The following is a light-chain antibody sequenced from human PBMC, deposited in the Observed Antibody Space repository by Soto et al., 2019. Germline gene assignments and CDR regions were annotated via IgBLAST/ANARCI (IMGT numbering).Light chain of an antibody. V-gene: IGKV3-11*01. Sequence: EIVLTQSPATLSLSPGERATLSCRASQSVDSYLAWYQQKPGQAPRLLIYDASNRATGIPARFSGSGSGTDFTLTISSLEPEDFAIYYCQQRTIWPPMYTCGQGTKLEIK. CDR3: QQRTIWPPMYT. J-gene: IGKJ2*01. CDR1: QSVDSY. CDR2: DAS.